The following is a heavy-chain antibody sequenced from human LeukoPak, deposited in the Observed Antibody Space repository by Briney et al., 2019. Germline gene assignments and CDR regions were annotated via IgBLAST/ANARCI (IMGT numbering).Heavy chain of an antibody. CDR1: GYRFTSHW. D-gene: IGHD6-19*01. CDR2: IYPGDSDT. CDR3: ARRRLSTGWEEIFDN. Sequence: GESLKISCMGSGYRFTSHWIAWVRQVPGKGLEWMGIIYPGDSDTKYSPSFQGQVTISADKSINTAYLQWRSLKASDTAMYYCARRRLSTGWEEIFDNWGQGTLVTVSS. V-gene: IGHV5-51*01. J-gene: IGHJ4*02.